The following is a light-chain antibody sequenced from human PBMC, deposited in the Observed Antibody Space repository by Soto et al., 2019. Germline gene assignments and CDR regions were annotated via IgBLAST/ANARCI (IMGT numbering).Light chain of an antibody. J-gene: IGLJ2*01. V-gene: IGLV2-14*01. CDR2: DVS. Sequence: QSALTQPASVSGSPGQSITISCTGTSSDVGGYNYVSWYQQHPGKAPKLMIYDVSNRPSGVSNRFSGSKSGNTASLTISGLQAEDEADYYCSSYTSSSTPGVFGGGTQLTVL. CDR1: SSDVGGYNY. CDR3: SSYTSSSTPGV.